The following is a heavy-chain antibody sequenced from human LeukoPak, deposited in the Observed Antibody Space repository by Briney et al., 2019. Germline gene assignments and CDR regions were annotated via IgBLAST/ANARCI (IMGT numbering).Heavy chain of an antibody. D-gene: IGHD1-26*01. Sequence: GGSLRLSCAASGFTFSDYYMSWIRQAPGKGLEWVSYISSSGSTIYYADSVKGRFTISRDNAKNSLYLQMNSLRAEDTAVYYCATRGSTSGSYKSYYYYMDVWGKGTTVTVSS. J-gene: IGHJ6*03. V-gene: IGHV3-11*04. CDR3: ATRGSTSGSYKSYYYYMDV. CDR1: GFTFSDYY. CDR2: ISSSGSTI.